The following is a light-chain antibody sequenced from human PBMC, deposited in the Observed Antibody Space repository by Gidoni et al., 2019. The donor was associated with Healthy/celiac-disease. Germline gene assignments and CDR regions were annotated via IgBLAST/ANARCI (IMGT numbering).Light chain of an antibody. Sequence: DIQLTQSPSFLSASVGDRVTITCRASQGISSYLAWYQQKPGKAPKLLIYAASTLQSCVPSRFSGSGSGTEFTLTISSLQPEDFATYYCQQLNSYPLTFGGGTKVEIK. CDR2: AAS. V-gene: IGKV1-9*01. CDR1: QGISSY. J-gene: IGKJ4*01. CDR3: QQLNSYPLT.